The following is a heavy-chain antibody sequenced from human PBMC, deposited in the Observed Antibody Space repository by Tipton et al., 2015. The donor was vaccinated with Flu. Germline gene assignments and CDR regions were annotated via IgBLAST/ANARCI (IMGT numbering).Heavy chain of an antibody. Sequence: TLSLTCTVSGGSISSYYWSWIRQPPGKGLEWIGYIYYSGSTNYNPSLKSRVTISVDTSKNQFSLKLSSVTAADTAVYYCARLGPEAAAGEYYFDYWGQGTLVTVSS. V-gene: IGHV4-59*08. D-gene: IGHD6-13*01. CDR2: IYYSGST. CDR3: ARLGPEAAAGEYYFDY. CDR1: GGSISSYY. J-gene: IGHJ4*02.